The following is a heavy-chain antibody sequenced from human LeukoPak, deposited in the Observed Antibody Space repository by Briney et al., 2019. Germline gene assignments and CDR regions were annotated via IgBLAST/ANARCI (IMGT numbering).Heavy chain of an antibody. CDR1: GFTFSSFA. V-gene: IGHV3-23*01. CDR2: ISVSGDST. J-gene: IGHJ4*02. Sequence: GGSLRLSCAASGFTFSSFAMSWVRQAPGNGLEWVSVISVSGDSTYYADSVKGRFTISRDNSKNTLYLRMNSLRAEDTAVYYCAKFIGSSWSGSYFDYWGQGTLVTVSS. CDR3: AKFIGSSWSGSYFDY. D-gene: IGHD6-13*01.